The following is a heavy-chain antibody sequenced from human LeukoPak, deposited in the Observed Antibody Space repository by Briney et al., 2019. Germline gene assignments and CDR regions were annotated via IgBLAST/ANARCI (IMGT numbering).Heavy chain of an antibody. CDR1: GGSISSGGYY. CDR3: ATVNGDYWFDP. Sequence: PSQTLSLTCTVPGGSISSGGYYWSWIRQHPGEGLEWIGYIYYSGSTYYNPSLKSRVTISVDTSKNQFSLKLSSVTAADTAVYYCATVNGDYWFDPWGQGTLVTVSS. V-gene: IGHV4-31*03. J-gene: IGHJ5*02. D-gene: IGHD4-17*01. CDR2: IYYSGST.